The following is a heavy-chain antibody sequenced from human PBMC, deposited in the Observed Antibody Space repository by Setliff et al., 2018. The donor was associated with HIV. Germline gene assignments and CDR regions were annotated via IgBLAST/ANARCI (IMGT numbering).Heavy chain of an antibody. CDR1: GGSISSSSYY. CDR2: IYYSGST. D-gene: IGHD2-2*01. V-gene: IGHV4-39*01. CDR3: ARFDGSRVPAADYYFDY. J-gene: IGHJ4*02. Sequence: SETLSLTCTVSGGSISSSSYYWGWIRQPPGKGLEWIGSIYYSGSTYYNPSLKSRVTISVDTSKNQFSLKLSSVTAADTAVYYCARFDGSRVPAADYYFDYWGQRTLVTVSS.